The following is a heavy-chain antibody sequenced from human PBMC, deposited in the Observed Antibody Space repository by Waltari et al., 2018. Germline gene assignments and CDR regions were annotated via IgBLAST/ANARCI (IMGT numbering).Heavy chain of an antibody. J-gene: IGHJ5*02. Sequence: EVQLLESGGGLVQPGGSLRLYCAASRITLTNYALSWVRQAPGKGLGCVSAMRGSGAATYYAAPVQGRFTISRASSNITLYLQMNSLRAEDTAVYSCMARGDPRGQGTLVTVSS. D-gene: IGHD3-10*01. CDR3: MARGDP. CDR2: MRGSGAAT. CDR1: RITLTNYA. V-gene: IGHV3-23*01.